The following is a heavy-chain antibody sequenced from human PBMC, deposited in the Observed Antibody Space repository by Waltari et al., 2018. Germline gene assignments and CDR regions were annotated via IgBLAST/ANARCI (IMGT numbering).Heavy chain of an antibody. J-gene: IGHJ4*02. Sequence: QVQLVQSGAEVKKPGASVKVSCKASGYTFTSYDINWVQKATGQGLDWMGWMNPNSGNTGYAQKFQGRVTMTRNTSISTAYMELSSLRSEDTAVYYCARVVRGSYYVFDYWGQGTLVTVSS. CDR1: GYTFTSYD. CDR2: MNPNSGNT. CDR3: ARVVRGSYYVFDY. V-gene: IGHV1-8*01. D-gene: IGHD1-26*01.